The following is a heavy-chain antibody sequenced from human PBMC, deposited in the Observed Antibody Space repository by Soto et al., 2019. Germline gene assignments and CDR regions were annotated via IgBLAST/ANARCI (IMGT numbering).Heavy chain of an antibody. V-gene: IGHV4-59*01. CDR1: GAPITSNS. D-gene: IGHD1-26*01. J-gene: IGHJ4*02. CDR3: ALRKTGSYFDY. Sequence: SETLSLTCSVSGAPITSNSCTWIRQPPGKGLEWIGYLDHQGYSNYSPSLRSRVSMSIDTSKNQLSLKVHSVTAADTALYYCALRKTGSYFDYWGQGSLVTVSS. CDR2: LDHQGYS.